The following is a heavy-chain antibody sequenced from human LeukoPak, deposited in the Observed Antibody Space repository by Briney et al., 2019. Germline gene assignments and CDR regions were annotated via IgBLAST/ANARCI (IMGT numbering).Heavy chain of an antibody. D-gene: IGHD6-13*01. CDR1: GFTFSSFW. J-gene: IGHJ4*02. CDR3: ASQIIAAAADPFDY. V-gene: IGHV3-30-3*01. CDR2: ISYDGSNK. Sequence: GGSLRLSCAASGFTFSSFWMIWVRQAPGKGLEWVAIISYDGSNKYYADSVKGRFTISRDNSKNTLYLQMNSLISEDTAVYYCASQIIAAAADPFDYWGQGTLVTVSS.